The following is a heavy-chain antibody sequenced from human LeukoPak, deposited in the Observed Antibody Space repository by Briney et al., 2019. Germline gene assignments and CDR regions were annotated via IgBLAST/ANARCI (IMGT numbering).Heavy chain of an antibody. CDR3: ATDYSKPAGDGY. V-gene: IGHV1-24*01. D-gene: IGHD6-13*01. CDR2: FDPEDGET. CDR1: GYTLTELS. J-gene: IGHJ4*02. Sequence: ATVKVWCKVSGYTLTELSMHWVRQAPGKGLEWMGGFDPEDGETIYAQKFQGRVTMTEDTSTDTAYMELSSLRSEDTAVYYCATDYSKPAGDGYWGQGTLVTVSS.